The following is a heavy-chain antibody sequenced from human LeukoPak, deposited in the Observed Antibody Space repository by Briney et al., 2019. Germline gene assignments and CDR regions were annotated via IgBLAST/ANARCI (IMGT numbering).Heavy chain of an antibody. D-gene: IGHD6-19*01. CDR2: IYTSGGT. CDR1: GGSISSYY. J-gene: IGHJ4*02. V-gene: IGHV4-4*07. Sequence: SETLSLTCTVSGGSISSYYWSWIRQPAGKGLEWIGRIYTSGGTNYNPSLKSRVTMSVDTSKNQFSLKLSSVTAADTAVYYCASDSGWYTPFDYWGQGTLVTVSS. CDR3: ASDSGWYTPFDY.